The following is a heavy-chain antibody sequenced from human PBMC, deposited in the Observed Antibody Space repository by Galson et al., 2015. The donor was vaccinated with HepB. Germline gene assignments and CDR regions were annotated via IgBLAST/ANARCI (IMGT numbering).Heavy chain of an antibody. CDR2: ISHSSSFI. V-gene: IGHV3-21*01. Sequence: SLRLSCAGSGFTFSSYSMNWVRQTPGKGLGWVSSISHSSSFIYHADSLKGRFSISRDNAKKSVYLQMNSLGVEDTAVYYCARGSAAGTWFDSWGQGILVTVSS. D-gene: IGHD6-25*01. CDR3: ARGSAAGTWFDS. CDR1: GFTFSSYS. J-gene: IGHJ5*01.